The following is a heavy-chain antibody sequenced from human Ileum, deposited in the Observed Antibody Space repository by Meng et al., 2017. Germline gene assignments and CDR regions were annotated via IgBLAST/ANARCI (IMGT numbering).Heavy chain of an antibody. Sequence: GGSLRLSCEASGFTFSSHFMSWVRQAPGKGLEWVANIKEDGSERYYVDSVTGRFTISRDNAKNSLFLQMNTLRAEDTAVYYCARPSGNGWFKADSWGQGTLVTVSS. D-gene: IGHD6-19*01. J-gene: IGHJ4*02. CDR1: GFTFSSHF. CDR3: ARPSGNGWFKADS. V-gene: IGHV3-7*01. CDR2: IKEDGSER.